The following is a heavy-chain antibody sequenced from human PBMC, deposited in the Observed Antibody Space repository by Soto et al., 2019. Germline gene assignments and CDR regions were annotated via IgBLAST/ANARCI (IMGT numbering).Heavy chain of an antibody. Sequence: QLLESGPGLVKPSETLSLTCTVSGGSISSSSYYWGWIRQPPGKGLEWIGCIYYSGSTYYNPSLKSRVTISVDTSKNQFSLRLSSVTAADPAVYYCARIAGHSNYPVGRYYYYMDVWGKGTTVTVSS. CDR3: ARIAGHSNYPVGRYYYYMDV. J-gene: IGHJ6*03. D-gene: IGHD4-4*01. V-gene: IGHV4-39*01. CDR1: GGSISSSSYY. CDR2: IYYSGST.